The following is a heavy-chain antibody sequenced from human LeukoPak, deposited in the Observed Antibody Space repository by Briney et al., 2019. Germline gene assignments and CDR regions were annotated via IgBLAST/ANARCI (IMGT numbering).Heavy chain of an antibody. CDR3: ARVASGSSYRPFDC. D-gene: IGHD3-10*01. V-gene: IGHV3-7*01. CDR1: GFMFCSRDW. J-gene: IGHJ4*02. CDR2: IKQDGSEK. Sequence: GGSLRLSCVASGFMFCSRDWMTWVRQAPGKGLEWVANIKQDGSEKNYVDSVKGRFTISRDSAKNALYLQMNSLRAEDTAVYYCARVASGSSYRPFDCWGQGTLVTVSS.